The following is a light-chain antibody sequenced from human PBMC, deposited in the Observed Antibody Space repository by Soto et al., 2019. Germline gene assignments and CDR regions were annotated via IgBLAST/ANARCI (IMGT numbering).Light chain of an antibody. V-gene: IGKV1-5*03. J-gene: IGKJ4*01. CDR1: QSISSW. CDR3: QQCFSFPLT. CDR2: KAS. Sequence: DIQMTQSPSTLSASVGDRVTITCRASQSISSWLAWYQQKPGKAPKLLIYKASTLERGVPSRFSGSGSGTDFTLTISSLQPDDFATYYCQQCFSFPLTFGGGTRVEIK.